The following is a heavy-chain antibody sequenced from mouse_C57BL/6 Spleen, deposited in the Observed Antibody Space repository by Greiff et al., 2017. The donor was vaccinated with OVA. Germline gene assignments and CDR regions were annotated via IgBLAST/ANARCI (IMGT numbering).Heavy chain of an antibody. D-gene: IGHD2-1*01. CDR1: GYTFTDYN. CDR3: ARRGNKDWYFDV. CDR2: INPNNGGT. V-gene: IGHV1-18*01. J-gene: IGHJ1*03. Sequence: EVKLVESGPELVKPGASVKIPCKASGYTFTDYNMDWVKQSHGKSLEWIGDINPNNGGTIYNQKFKGKATLTVDKSSSTAYMELRSLTSEDTAVYYCARRGNKDWYFDVWGTGTTVTVSS.